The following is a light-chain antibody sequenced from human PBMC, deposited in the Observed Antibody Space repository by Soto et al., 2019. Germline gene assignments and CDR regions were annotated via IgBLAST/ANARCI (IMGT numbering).Light chain of an antibody. CDR2: EVR. Sequence: QSVLTQPPSVSAAPGQKVTISCTGTSSDIGGYDYASWYQQRPGKAPKLMIYEVRYRPSGVSNRFSGSKSGNTASLTISGLQAEDEAVYYCCSYTRTSNHYFFGSGTKVTVL. J-gene: IGLJ1*01. CDR1: SSDIGGYDY. CDR3: CSYTRTSNHYF. V-gene: IGLV2-14*01.